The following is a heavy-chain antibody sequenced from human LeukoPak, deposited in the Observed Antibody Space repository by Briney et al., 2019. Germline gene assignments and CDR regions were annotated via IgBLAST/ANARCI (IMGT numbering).Heavy chain of an antibody. V-gene: IGHV1-2*02. CDR3: ARGYSRGWYFDY. CDR1: GYTFTGYY. CDR2: INPNSGGT. J-gene: IGHJ4*02. Sequence: ASVKVSCKASGYTFTGYYMHWVRQAPGQGLEWMGWINPNSGGTNYAQKFQGRVTMTRDTSISTAYMELSRRRSDDTAVYYRARGYSRGWYFDYWGEGTLVTVSS. D-gene: IGHD6-19*01.